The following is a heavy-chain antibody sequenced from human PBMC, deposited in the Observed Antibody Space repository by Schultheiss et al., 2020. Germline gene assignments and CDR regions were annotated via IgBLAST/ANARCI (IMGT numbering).Heavy chain of an antibody. V-gene: IGHV4-61*08. CDR2: IYYSGST. Sequence: SETLSLTCTVSGGSISSGGYYWSWIRQPPGKGLEWIGYIYYSGSTNYNPSLKSRVTISVDTSKNQFSLKLSSVTAADTAVYYCARDYGGNSYYYYGMDVWGQGTTVTVSS. CDR3: ARDYGGNSYYYYGMDV. CDR1: GGSISSGGYY. J-gene: IGHJ6*02. D-gene: IGHD4-23*01.